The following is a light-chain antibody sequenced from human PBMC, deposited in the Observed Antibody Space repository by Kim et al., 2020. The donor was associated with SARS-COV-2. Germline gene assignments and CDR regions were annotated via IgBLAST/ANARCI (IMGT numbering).Light chain of an antibody. J-gene: IGLJ1*01. CDR2: DVS. V-gene: IGLV2-14*01. Sequence: QSALTQPASVSGSPGQSITISCTGTSSDVGGYNYVSWYQQHPGKAPKLMIYDVSKRPSGVSNRFSGSKAGNTAPLTISGLQAEDEADYYCSSYTSSSTYVFGTGPKVTVL. CDR1: SSDVGGYNY. CDR3: SSYTSSSTYV.